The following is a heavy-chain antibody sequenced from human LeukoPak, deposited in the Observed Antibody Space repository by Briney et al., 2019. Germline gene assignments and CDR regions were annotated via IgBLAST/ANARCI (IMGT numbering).Heavy chain of an antibody. Sequence: PSETLSLTCAVSGYSISSGYYWGWIRQPPGKGLEWIGSIYHSGSTYYNPSLKSRVTISVDTSKNQFSLKLSSVTAADTALYYCARHYQRTRLFDYWGQGTLVTVSS. CDR2: IYHSGST. D-gene: IGHD2-2*01. CDR1: GYSISSGYY. J-gene: IGHJ4*02. V-gene: IGHV4-38-2*01. CDR3: ARHYQRTRLFDY.